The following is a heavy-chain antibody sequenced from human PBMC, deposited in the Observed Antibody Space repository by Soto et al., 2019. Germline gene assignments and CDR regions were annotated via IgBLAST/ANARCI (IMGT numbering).Heavy chain of an antibody. CDR1: GYAFTTYG. Sequence: QVHLVQSGAEVKKPGASVKVSCQGSGYAFTTYGITWVRQAPGQGLEWMGWISAHNGNTNYAQKRQGRVTVTRETSTSTAYMELRSLRYDDTAVYYCARGRYGDYWGQGARVTVSS. CDR2: ISAHNGNT. CDR3: ARGRYGDY. D-gene: IGHD1-1*01. J-gene: IGHJ4*02. V-gene: IGHV1-18*01.